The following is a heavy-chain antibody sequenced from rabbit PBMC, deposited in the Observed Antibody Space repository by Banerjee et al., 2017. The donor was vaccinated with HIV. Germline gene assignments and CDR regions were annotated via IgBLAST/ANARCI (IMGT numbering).Heavy chain of an antibody. CDR1: GFSFSSNYY. D-gene: IGHD1-1*01. V-gene: IGHV1S40*01. Sequence: QSLEESGGDLFQPGASLTLTCTASGFSFSSNYYMCWVRQAPGKGLEWIACIYTGDYNTYYASWAKGRFTISKTSSTTVTLQLNSLTAADTATYFCARDTTGGGYYATRLDLWGPGTLVTVS. CDR2: IYTGDYNT. CDR3: ARDTTGGGYYATRLDL. J-gene: IGHJ3*01.